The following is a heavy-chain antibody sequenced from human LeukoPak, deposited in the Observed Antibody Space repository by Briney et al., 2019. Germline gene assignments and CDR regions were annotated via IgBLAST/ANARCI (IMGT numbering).Heavy chain of an antibody. J-gene: IGHJ5*02. D-gene: IGHD3-16*02. CDR1: GFTFSSYA. CDR3: AKEHPMITFGGVIVPTSWFDP. CDR2: ISGSGGST. V-gene: IGHV3-23*01. Sequence: GGSLRLSCAASGFTFSSYAMSWVRQAPGEGLEWVSAISGSGGSTYYADSVKGRFTISRDNSKSTLYLQMNSLRAEDTAVYYCAKEHPMITFGGVIVPTSWFDPWGQGTLVTVSS.